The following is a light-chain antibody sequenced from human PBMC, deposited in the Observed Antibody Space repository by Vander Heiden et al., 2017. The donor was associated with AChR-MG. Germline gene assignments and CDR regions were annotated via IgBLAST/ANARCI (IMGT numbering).Light chain of an antibody. J-gene: IGLJ2*01. CDR1: SSNIGAGLD. CDR3: QCYDSSLSRLV. CDR2: RNN. V-gene: IGLV1-40*01. Sequence: QSVLTQPPSVPAPPGQRVTISRTGSSSNIGAGLDVHWYQQPPGTATKALIYRNNNRTSGVPDRFSGFKSGTSASRAITWVQAEDEDDDYCQCYDSSLSRLVFGGGTKLTVL.